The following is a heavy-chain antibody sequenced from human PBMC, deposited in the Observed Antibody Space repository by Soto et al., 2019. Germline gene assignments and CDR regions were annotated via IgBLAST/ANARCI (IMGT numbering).Heavy chain of an antibody. Sequence: GGSLRLSCAASGFTVSSSYISWVRQPPEKRLEWVSTIYSSGSTYYADSVRGRFTISRDDSKNTLYLQMSSLRAEDTAVYYCVKVISLYPYYYDSSGEAAFDIWGQGTMVTVSS. V-gene: IGHV3-66*03. J-gene: IGHJ3*02. CDR2: IYSSGST. CDR3: VKVISLYPYYYDSSGEAAFDI. D-gene: IGHD3-22*01. CDR1: GFTVSSSY.